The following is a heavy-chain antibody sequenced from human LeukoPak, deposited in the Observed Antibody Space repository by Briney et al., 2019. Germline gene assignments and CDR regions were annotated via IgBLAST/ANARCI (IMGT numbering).Heavy chain of an antibody. V-gene: IGHV3-23*01. Sequence: GGSLRLSCAASGFTFSSYAMSWVRQAPGKGLEWVSAISGSGGSTYYADSVKGRFTISRDNSKNTLYLQMNSLRAEDTAVYYYAKDQPCSSTSCYSPNWFDPWGQGTLVTVSS. CDR3: AKDQPCSSTSCYSPNWFDP. CDR2: ISGSGGST. D-gene: IGHD2-2*01. CDR1: GFTFSSYA. J-gene: IGHJ5*02.